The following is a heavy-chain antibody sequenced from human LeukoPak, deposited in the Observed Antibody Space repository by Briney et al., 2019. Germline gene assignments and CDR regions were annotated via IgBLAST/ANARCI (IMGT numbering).Heavy chain of an antibody. Sequence: ASVKVSCKASGYTFINYGVTWVRQAPGQGLEWMAWISAYDGDTDYAQKLQGRVTLTTDTSTSTVYMELRNLRSEDTAVYYCARGGPPGGSGSYSDYWGQGTLVTVPS. CDR2: ISAYDGDT. CDR1: GYTFINYG. J-gene: IGHJ4*02. V-gene: IGHV1-18*01. CDR3: ARGGPPGGSGSYSDY. D-gene: IGHD1-26*01.